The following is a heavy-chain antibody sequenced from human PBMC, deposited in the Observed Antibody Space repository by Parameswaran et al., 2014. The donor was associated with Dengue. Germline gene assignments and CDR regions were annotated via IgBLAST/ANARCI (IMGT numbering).Heavy chain of an antibody. D-gene: IGHD5-18*01. CDR3: ARQDTAIRGAFDY. V-gene: IGHV6-1*01. CDR2: TYYRSKWYN. J-gene: IGHJ4*02. Sequence: KWIRQSPSRGLEWLGRTYYRSKWYNDYAVSVKSRITINPDTSKNQFSLQLNSVTPEDTAVYYCARQDTAIRGAFDYWGQGTLVTVSS.